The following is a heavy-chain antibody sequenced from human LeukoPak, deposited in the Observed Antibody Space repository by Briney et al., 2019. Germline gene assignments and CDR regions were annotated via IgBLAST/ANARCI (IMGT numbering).Heavy chain of an antibody. D-gene: IGHD6-13*01. CDR2: TYYRSKWYN. Sequence: TLSLTCAISGDSVSRDTAAWNWVRQSPSRGLKWLGRTYYRSKWYNDYAVSVKSRITINPDTSKNQFSLQLNSVTPEDTAVYYCARDRGGSSWYYFDNWGQGSLVTVSS. CDR1: GDSVSRDTAA. V-gene: IGHV6-1*01. J-gene: IGHJ4*02. CDR3: ARDRGGSSWYYFDN.